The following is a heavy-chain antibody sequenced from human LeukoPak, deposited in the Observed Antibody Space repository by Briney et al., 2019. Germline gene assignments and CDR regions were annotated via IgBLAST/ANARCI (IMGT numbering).Heavy chain of an antibody. CDR2: ISSTSDTI. CDR3: ARDLSWSSDH. V-gene: IGHV3-48*04. J-gene: IGHJ5*02. D-gene: IGHD2-8*02. Sequence: GGSLRLSCAASGFTFSNYGMNWVRQAPGKGLEWVSYISSTSDTIMYADSVKGRFTISRDNAQNSLDLQMNSLRVEDTAVYYCARDLSWSSDHWGQGTLVTVSS. CDR1: GFTFSNYG.